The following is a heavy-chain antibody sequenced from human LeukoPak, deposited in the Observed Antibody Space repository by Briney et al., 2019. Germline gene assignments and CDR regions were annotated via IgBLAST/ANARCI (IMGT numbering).Heavy chain of an antibody. Sequence: PGGSLRLSCAASGFTFSSYSMNWVRQAPGKGLEWVSSISSWNDYIYYADSVKGRFAISRDNAKNSLYLQMNSLRVEDTATYYCARDGGYCVEGVRYFDYWGQGTLVTVSS. V-gene: IGHV3-21*01. CDR1: GFTFSSYS. CDR3: ARDGGYCVEGVRYFDY. J-gene: IGHJ4*02. D-gene: IGHD2-15*01. CDR2: ISSWNDYI.